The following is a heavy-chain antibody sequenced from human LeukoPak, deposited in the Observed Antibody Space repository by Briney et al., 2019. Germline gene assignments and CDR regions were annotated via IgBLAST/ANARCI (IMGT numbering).Heavy chain of an antibody. D-gene: IGHD4/OR15-4a*01. CDR1: GYTSTSYD. J-gene: IGHJ4*02. CDR3: ARWTLVYGGHDY. Sequence: GASVTVSCKASGYTSTSYDINWVRQATGQGLEWMGWMNPNSGNTGYAQKFQGRVTMTRNTSISTAYMELSSLRSEDTAVYYCARWTLVYGGHDYWGQGTLVTVSS. V-gene: IGHV1-8*01. CDR2: MNPNSGNT.